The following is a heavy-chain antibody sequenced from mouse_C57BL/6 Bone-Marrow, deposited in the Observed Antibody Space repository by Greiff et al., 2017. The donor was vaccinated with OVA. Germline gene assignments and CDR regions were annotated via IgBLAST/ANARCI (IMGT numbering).Heavy chain of an antibody. CDR2: IYPRSGNT. CDR1: GYTFTSYG. V-gene: IGHV1-81*01. Sequence: QVQLKQSGAELARPGASVKLSCKASGYTFTSYGISWVKQRTGQGLEWIGEIYPRSGNTYYNEKFKGKATLTADKSSSTAYMELRSLTSEDSAVYVCARRGLRRYFDVWGTRTTVTVAS. J-gene: IGHJ1*03. D-gene: IGHD2-4*01. CDR3: ARRGLRRYFDV.